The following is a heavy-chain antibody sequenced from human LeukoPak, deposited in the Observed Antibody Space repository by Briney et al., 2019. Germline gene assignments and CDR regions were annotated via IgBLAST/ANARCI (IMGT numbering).Heavy chain of an antibody. Sequence: SETLSLTCTVSGSSISSYYWSWIRQPPGKGLEWPGYIYYSGNTNYNPSLKSRITISLDTSRNQFSLELSSVTAADTAIYYCTREGPTATSIDYWGQGTLVTVSS. V-gene: IGHV4-59*01. CDR3: TREGPTATSIDY. CDR2: IYYSGNT. J-gene: IGHJ4*02. CDR1: GSSISSYY. D-gene: IGHD2-21*02.